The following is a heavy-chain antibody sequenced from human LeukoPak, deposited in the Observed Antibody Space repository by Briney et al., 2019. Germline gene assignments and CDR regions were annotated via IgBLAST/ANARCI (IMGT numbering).Heavy chain of an antibody. CDR1: GGSTSSYY. D-gene: IGHD5-24*01. CDR2: IYYSGST. CDR3: ARGRDAYKGGNY. J-gene: IGHJ4*02. V-gene: IGHV4-59*12. Sequence: SETLSLTCTVSGGSTSSYYWSWIRQPPGKGLEWIGYIYYSGSTNYNPSLKSRVTISVDTSKNQFSLKLSSVTAADTAVYYCARGRDAYKGGNYWGQGTLVTVSS.